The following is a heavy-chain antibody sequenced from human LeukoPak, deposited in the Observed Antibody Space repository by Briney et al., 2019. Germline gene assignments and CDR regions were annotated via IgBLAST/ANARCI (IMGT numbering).Heavy chain of an antibody. CDR3: ASRRYFDRYYFDY. CDR2: IIPIFGTA. CDR1: GGTFSSYA. Sequence: ASVKVSCKASGGTFSSYAISWVRQAPGQGLEWMGGIIPIFGTANYAQKFQGRVTITADKSTSTAYMELSSLRSEDTAVYYCASRRYFDRYYFDYWGQGTLVTVSS. V-gene: IGHV1-69*06. D-gene: IGHD3-9*01. J-gene: IGHJ4*02.